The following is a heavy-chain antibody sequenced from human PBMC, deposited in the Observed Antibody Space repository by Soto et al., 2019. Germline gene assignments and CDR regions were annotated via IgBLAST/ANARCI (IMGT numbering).Heavy chain of an antibody. J-gene: IGHJ6*02. Sequence: AGGSLRLSCAASGFTFSSYSMNWVRQAPGKGLEWVSSISSSSSYIYYADSVKGRFTISRDNAKNSLYLQMNSLRAEDTAVYYCARVFEARWHYYGMDVWGQGTTVTVSS. V-gene: IGHV3-21*01. CDR1: GFTFSSYS. D-gene: IGHD3-3*01. CDR2: ISSSSSYI. CDR3: ARVFEARWHYYGMDV.